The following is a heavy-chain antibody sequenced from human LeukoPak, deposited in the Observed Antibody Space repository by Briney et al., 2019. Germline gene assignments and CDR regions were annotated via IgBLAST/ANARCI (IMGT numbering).Heavy chain of an antibody. CDR3: SGYYSDTSGYRY. V-gene: IGHV3-23*01. Sequence: GGSLRLSCAASGFTFSSYAMSWVRQAPGKGLEWVSAISTGGRTYYADSVKGRFTISRDNSKNTLSLQMNTLRAEDTAVYFCSGYYSDTSGYRYWGQGTLVTVSS. CDR1: GFTFSSYA. D-gene: IGHD3-22*01. J-gene: IGHJ4*02. CDR2: ISTGGRT.